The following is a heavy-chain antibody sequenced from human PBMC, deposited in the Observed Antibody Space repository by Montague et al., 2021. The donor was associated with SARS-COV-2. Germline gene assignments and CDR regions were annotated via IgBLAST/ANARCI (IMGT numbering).Heavy chain of an antibody. Sequence: SETLSLTCAVSGVSITSTNWSSLVRQPPGKGLEWIGDISYGGIATYNPLLKSRATISMDRSRNLFSLKLSSVTAADTAIYYCAGKVLTVPADYWGQGTLVTVS. J-gene: IGHJ4*02. V-gene: IGHV4-4*02. CDR3: AGKVLTVPADY. CDR2: ISYGGIA. D-gene: IGHD4-11*01. CDR1: GVSITSTNW.